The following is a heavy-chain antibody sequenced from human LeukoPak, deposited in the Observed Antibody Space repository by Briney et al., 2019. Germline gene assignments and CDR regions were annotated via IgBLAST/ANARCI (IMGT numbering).Heavy chain of an antibody. CDR3: ATRGDYSDTSGNSYDALDI. V-gene: IGHV4-34*08. CDR2: VGHSGSA. CDR1: GFTFSSYS. Sequence: GSLRLSCAASGFTFSSYSMNWDRQPPGKVLEWIGDVGHSGSADYNPSLKSRVTVSADPSKTQFSLKLTSVTAADTAVYYCATRGDYSDTSGNSYDALDIWGQGTMVTVSS. J-gene: IGHJ3*02. D-gene: IGHD3-22*01.